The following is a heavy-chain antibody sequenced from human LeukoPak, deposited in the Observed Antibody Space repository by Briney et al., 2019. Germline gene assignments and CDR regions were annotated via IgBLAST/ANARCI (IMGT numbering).Heavy chain of an antibody. D-gene: IGHD6-13*01. CDR2: ISGSGGRT. CDR3: GAGLIGAAGYFDY. J-gene: IGHJ4*02. CDR1: GFTVSSNY. V-gene: IGHV3-23*01. Sequence: GGSLRLSCAASGFTVSSNYMSWVRQAPGKGLEWVSAISGSGGRTYYADSVKGRFTISRDNSRNTLYLQMNSLRVEDTAIYYCGAGLIGAAGYFDYWGQGTLVTVSS.